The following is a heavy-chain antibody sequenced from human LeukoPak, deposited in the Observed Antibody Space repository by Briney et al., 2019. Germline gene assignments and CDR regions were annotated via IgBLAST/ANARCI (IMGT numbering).Heavy chain of an antibody. Sequence: TVTVSCTASGGTFSSYAISWVRQAPGQGLEWMGGIIPILGTANYAQKFQGRVTITADESTSTAYMELSSLRSEDTAVYYCARQGYCSSTSCYPYYYYGMDVWGQGTTVTVSS. V-gene: IGHV1-69*13. CDR1: GGTFSSYA. CDR3: ARQGYCSSTSCYPYYYYGMDV. D-gene: IGHD2-2*01. CDR2: IIPILGTA. J-gene: IGHJ6*02.